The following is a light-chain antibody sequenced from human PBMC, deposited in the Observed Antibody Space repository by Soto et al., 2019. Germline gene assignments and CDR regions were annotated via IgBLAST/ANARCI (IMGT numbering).Light chain of an antibody. J-gene: IGLJ2*01. Sequence: QSVLTQPPSVSGAPGQRVTISCTGNSSNIGAGYDVHWYQQLPGTAPKLLIYGNSNRPSGVPDRFSGSKSGTSASLAITGLQAEDEADYYCQSYDSSLSALVFGGGTKVTVL. CDR1: SSNIGAGYD. V-gene: IGLV1-40*01. CDR3: QSYDSSLSALV. CDR2: GNS.